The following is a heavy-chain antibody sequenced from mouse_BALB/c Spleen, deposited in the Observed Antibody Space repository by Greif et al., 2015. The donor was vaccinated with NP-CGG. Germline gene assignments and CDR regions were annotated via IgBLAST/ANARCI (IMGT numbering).Heavy chain of an antibody. V-gene: IGHV14-4*02. D-gene: IGHD1-2*01. CDR3: NAHYSFAY. CDR2: IDPENGDT. CDR1: GFNIKDYY. J-gene: IGHJ3*01. Sequence: EVQLQESGAELVRSGASVKLSCTASGFNIKDYYMHWVKQRPEQGLEWIGWIDPENGDTEYAPKFQGKATMTADTSSNTAYLQLSSLTSEDTAVYYCNAHYSFAYWGQGTLVTVSA.